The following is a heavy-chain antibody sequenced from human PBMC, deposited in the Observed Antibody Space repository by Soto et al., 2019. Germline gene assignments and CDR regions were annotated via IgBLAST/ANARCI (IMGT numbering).Heavy chain of an antibody. V-gene: IGHV4-39*01. CDR1: GGSIISRSYY. Sequence: SATLSLTCTALGGSIISRSYYWGWTRQPPGKGLEWIGSIYYSGSTYYNPSLKSRVTISVDTSKSQFSLKLSSVTAVDTAVYYCASQASPYYYYGMDVWGQGTTVT. CDR3: ASQASPYYYYGMDV. CDR2: IYYSGST. J-gene: IGHJ6*02.